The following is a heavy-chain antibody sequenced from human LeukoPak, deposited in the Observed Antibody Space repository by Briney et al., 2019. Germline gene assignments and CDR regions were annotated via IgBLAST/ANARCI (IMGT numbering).Heavy chain of an antibody. V-gene: IGHV1-46*01. Sequence: ASVKVSCKASGYTFTSYGISWVRQAPGQGLEWMGIINPSGGSTSYAQRFQGRVTMTRDTSTSTVYMELSSLRSEDTAVYYCATGGGPNPPYYYYYGMDVWGQGTTVTVSS. D-gene: IGHD1-14*01. CDR1: GYTFTSYG. CDR2: INPSGGST. J-gene: IGHJ6*02. CDR3: ATGGGPNPPYYYYYGMDV.